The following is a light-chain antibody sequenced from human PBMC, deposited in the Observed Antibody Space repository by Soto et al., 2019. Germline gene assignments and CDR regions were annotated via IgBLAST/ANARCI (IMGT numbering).Light chain of an antibody. CDR2: EVT. CDR1: SGDIGGYNY. Sequence: QSALTQPASVSGSPGQSITISCTGTSGDIGGYNYVSWYQQHPGKAPKLLISEVTNRPSGVSNRFSGSKSGNTASLTISGLQAEDEADYYCRSYTTNITPVVFGGGTKLTVL. J-gene: IGLJ2*01. CDR3: RSYTTNITPVV. V-gene: IGLV2-14*01.